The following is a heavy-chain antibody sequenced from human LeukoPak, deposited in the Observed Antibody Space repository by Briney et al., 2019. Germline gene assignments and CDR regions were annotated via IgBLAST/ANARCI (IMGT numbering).Heavy chain of an antibody. CDR2: IDHSGNA. CDR3: ATDRVVVVSGFRNYFDY. J-gene: IGHJ4*02. Sequence: SETLSLTCTVSGVSISSSSYFWGWIRQPPGKGLEWIAGIDHSGNAYYHPPLKTRVTISVDTSKNQFSLKMNSVPAADTAVYYCATDRVVVVSGFRNYFDYWGQGILVTVSS. CDR1: GVSISSSSYF. D-gene: IGHD2-15*01. V-gene: IGHV4-39*07.